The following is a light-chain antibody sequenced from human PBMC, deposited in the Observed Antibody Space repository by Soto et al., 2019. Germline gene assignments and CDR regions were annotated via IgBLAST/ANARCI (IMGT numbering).Light chain of an antibody. CDR3: QQYNSYSIT. Sequence: DIQMTQSPSTLSASVGDGVTITCRASRSISSWLAWYKQKPGKAPKLLIYDASSLESGVPSRFSGSGSGTEFSLTISSLQPDDFATYYCQQYNSYSITFGQGTRLEIK. CDR2: DAS. CDR1: RSISSW. V-gene: IGKV1-5*01. J-gene: IGKJ5*01.